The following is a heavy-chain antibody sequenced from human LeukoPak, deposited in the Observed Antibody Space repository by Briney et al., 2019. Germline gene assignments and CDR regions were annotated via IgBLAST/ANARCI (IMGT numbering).Heavy chain of an antibody. D-gene: IGHD3-22*01. V-gene: IGHV3-23*01. Sequence: PGGSLRLSCAASGFTFSYYAMIWVRQAPGKGLEWVSAISGGGDSTYYADSEKGRFTISRDNSKNTLCLQMNSLRAEDTAVYYCAKLFGYGSGYSYFDLWGRGTLVTVSS. CDR1: GFTFSYYA. CDR3: AKLFGYGSGYSYFDL. CDR2: ISGGGDST. J-gene: IGHJ2*01.